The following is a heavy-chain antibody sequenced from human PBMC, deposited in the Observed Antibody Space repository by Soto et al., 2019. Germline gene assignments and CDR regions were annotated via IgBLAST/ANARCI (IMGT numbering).Heavy chain of an antibody. V-gene: IGHV4-34*01. CDR2: INHSGST. J-gene: IGHJ4*02. CDR1: GGSFSGYY. CDR3: ARATGYSSSWYPFDY. Sequence: LSLTFAVYGGSFSGYYWSWIRQPPGKGLEWIGEINHSGSTNYNPSLKSRVTISVDTSKNQFSLKLSSVTAADTAVYYCARATGYSSSWYPFDYWGQGTLVTVSS. D-gene: IGHD6-13*01.